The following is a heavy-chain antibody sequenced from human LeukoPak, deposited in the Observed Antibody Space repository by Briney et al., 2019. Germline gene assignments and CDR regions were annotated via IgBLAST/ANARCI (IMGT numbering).Heavy chain of an antibody. CDR3: ARDRVSSYDFWSGYYDY. CDR1: GFTVSSNY. V-gene: IGHV3-53*05. Sequence: GGSLRLSCAASGFTVSSNYMSWVRQAPGKGLEWVSVIYSGGSTYYADSVKGRFTISRDNSKNTLYLQMNSLRAEDTAVYYCARDRVSSYDFWSGYYDYWGQGTLVTVSS. CDR2: IYSGGST. D-gene: IGHD3-3*01. J-gene: IGHJ4*02.